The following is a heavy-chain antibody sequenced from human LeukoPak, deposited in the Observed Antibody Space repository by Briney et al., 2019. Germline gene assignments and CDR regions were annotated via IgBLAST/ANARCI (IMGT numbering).Heavy chain of an antibody. CDR3: AKCPPGGDYDSSGYYYSYYYMDV. D-gene: IGHD3-22*01. CDR2: IGGRGANT. CDR1: GFTFSSYV. J-gene: IGHJ6*03. Sequence: PGGSLRLPCAASGFTFSSYVMSWVRQAPGKGLEWVSGIGGRGANTYYADSVKGRLTISRDNSMNTLYLQMNSLRAEDTAVYYCAKCPPGGDYDSSGYYYSYYYMDVWGKGTTVTVSS. V-gene: IGHV3-23*01.